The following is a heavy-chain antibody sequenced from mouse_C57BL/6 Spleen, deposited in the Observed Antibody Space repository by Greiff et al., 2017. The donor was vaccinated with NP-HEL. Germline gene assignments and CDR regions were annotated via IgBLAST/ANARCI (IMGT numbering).Heavy chain of an antibody. V-gene: IGHV1-72*01. J-gene: IGHJ4*01. CDR2: IDPNSGGT. CDR3: AREDITTVVATGYYAMDY. CDR1: GYTFTSYW. Sequence: QVQLQQPGAELVKPGASVKLSCKASGYTFTSYWMHWVKQRPGRGLEWIGRIDPNSGGTKYNEKFKSKATLTVDKPSSTAYMQLSSLTSEDSAVYYCAREDITTVVATGYYAMDYWGQGTSVTVSS. D-gene: IGHD1-1*01.